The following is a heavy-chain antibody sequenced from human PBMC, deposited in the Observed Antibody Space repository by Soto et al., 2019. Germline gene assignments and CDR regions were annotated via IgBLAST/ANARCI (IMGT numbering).Heavy chain of an antibody. Sequence: GASVKVSCKASGYTFTGYYMHWVRQAPGQGLEWMGRINPNSGGTNYAQKFQGWVTMTRDTSISTAYMELSRLRSDDTAVYYCARVVDSSSVHWFDPWGQGTLVTVSS. D-gene: IGHD6-6*01. J-gene: IGHJ5*02. CDR2: INPNSGGT. CDR1: GYTFTGYY. V-gene: IGHV1-2*04. CDR3: ARVVDSSSVHWFDP.